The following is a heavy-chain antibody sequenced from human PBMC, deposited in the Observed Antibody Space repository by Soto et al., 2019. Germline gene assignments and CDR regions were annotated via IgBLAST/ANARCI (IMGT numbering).Heavy chain of an antibody. CDR2: ISDDGSTK. J-gene: IGHJ5*02. D-gene: IGHD4-17*01. V-gene: IGHV3-30-3*01. Sequence: QVQLVESGGGVVQPGRSLRLSCAASGFIFSRYAMHWVRQAPGKGLEWVALISDDGSTKYYADSMKGRFTISRDNSKNTLYLQMNSLSAEDTAVYYCTRADLTVTLSVFDPWGQGTLVTVSS. CDR1: GFIFSRYA. CDR3: TRADLTVTLSVFDP.